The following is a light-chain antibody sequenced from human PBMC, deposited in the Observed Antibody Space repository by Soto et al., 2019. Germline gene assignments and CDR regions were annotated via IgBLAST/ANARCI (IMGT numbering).Light chain of an antibody. CDR3: QKYGSSPWT. V-gene: IGKV3-20*01. CDR2: GAS. J-gene: IGKJ1*01. Sequence: EHVLTQSPGTLSLSPGESATLSCRASQTVSSTYLAWYQQKPGQAPRLLIYGASSRATGIPDRFSGGGSGTDLNLTISRLEPEDFAVYYCQKYGSSPWTCGQGTKVDIK. CDR1: QTVSSTY.